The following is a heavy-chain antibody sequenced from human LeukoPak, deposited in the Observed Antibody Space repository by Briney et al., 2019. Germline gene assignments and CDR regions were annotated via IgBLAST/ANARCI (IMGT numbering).Heavy chain of an antibody. CDR3: AKDPRRYSRTGGYFDY. CDR2: ISYDGSNK. J-gene: IGHJ4*02. Sequence: PGRSLRLSCAASGFTFSNYGMHWVRQAPGRGLEWVAFISYDGSNKYYADSVKGRFTISRDNSKNTLYLQMNSLGAEDTAVYYCAKDPRRYSRTGGYFDYWGQGTLVTVSS. V-gene: IGHV3-30*18. CDR1: GFTFSNYG. D-gene: IGHD6-13*01.